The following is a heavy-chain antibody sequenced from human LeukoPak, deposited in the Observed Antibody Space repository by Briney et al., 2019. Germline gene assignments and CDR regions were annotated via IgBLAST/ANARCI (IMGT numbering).Heavy chain of an antibody. Sequence: PSETLSLTCAAYGGSFSGYYWSWIRQPPGKGLEWIGEINHSGSTNYNPSLKSRVTISVDTSKNQFSLKLSSVTAADTTVYYCARGRLTGAFTRPPDYWGQGTLVTVSS. J-gene: IGHJ4*02. CDR3: ARGRLTGAFTRPPDY. V-gene: IGHV4-34*01. CDR2: INHSGST. CDR1: GGSFSGYY. D-gene: IGHD7-27*01.